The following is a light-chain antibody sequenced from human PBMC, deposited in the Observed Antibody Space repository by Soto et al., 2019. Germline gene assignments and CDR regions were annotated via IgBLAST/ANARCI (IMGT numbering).Light chain of an antibody. CDR3: CSYAGNSLWV. CDR2: DVS. Sequence: QSALTQPRSVSGSPGQSVTISSTGTSSDVGGYNYVSWYQQHPGKAPKLIIYDVSKWPSGVPDRFSGSKSGNTASLTISGLQAEDEADYYCCSYAGNSLWVFGGGTMLTVL. V-gene: IGLV2-11*01. J-gene: IGLJ3*02. CDR1: SSDVGGYNY.